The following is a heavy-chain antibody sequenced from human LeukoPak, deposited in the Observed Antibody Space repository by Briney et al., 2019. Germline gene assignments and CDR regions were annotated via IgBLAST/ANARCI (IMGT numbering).Heavy chain of an antibody. CDR2: ISYDGSSK. V-gene: IGHV3-30*04. Sequence: PGRSLRLSCAASGFTFSSYAMHWVRQAPGKGLEWVAVISYDGSSKYYADSVKGRFTISRDNSKNTLYLQMNSLRAEDTAVYYCARDYCSSTSCPKGGWFDPWGQGTLVTVSS. CDR3: ARDYCSSTSCPKGGWFDP. CDR1: GFTFSSYA. D-gene: IGHD2-2*01. J-gene: IGHJ5*02.